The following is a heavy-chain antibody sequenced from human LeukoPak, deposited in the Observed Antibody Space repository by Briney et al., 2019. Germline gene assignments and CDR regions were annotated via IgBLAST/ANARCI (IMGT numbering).Heavy chain of an antibody. CDR2: IYYSGST. CDR3: ARGPPLDWYFDL. J-gene: IGHJ2*01. CDR1: GGSISSGY. V-gene: IGHV4-59*01. Sequence: SETLSLTCTVSGGSISSGYWNWIRQPPGKGLEWIGYIYYSGSTKYNPSLMSRVTISVDTSKNQFSLKLTSVTAADTALYYCARGPPLDWYFDLWGRGTLVSVSS.